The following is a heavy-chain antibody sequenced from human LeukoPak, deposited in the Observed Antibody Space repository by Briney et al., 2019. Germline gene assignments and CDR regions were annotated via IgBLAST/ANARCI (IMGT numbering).Heavy chain of an antibody. J-gene: IGHJ5*02. V-gene: IGHV3-23*01. CDR2: ISGSGGST. D-gene: IGHD5-18*01. CDR3: AKDSGYSYAYNWFDP. CDR1: GFTFSSYA. Sequence: GGSLRLSCAASGFTFSSYAMSWVRQAPGKGLEWVSAISGSGGSTYYADPVKGRFTISRDNSKNTLYLQMNSLRAEDTAVYYCAKDSGYSYAYNWFDPWGQGTLVTVSS.